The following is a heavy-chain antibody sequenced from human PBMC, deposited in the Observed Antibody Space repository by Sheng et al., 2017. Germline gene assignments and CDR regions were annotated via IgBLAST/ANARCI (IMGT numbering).Heavy chain of an antibody. CDR1: GYTFTSYG. D-gene: IGHD3-3*01. CDR3: ARVVLGPHTIFGVVTNRYLGYYMDV. CDR2: ISAYNGNT. Sequence: QVQLVQSGAEVKKPGASVKVSCKASGYTFTSYGISWVRQAPGQGLEWMGWISAYNGNTNYAQKLQGRVTMTTDTSTSTAYMELRSLRSDDTAVYYCARVVLGPHTIFGVVTNRYLGYYMDVWGKGTTVTVSS. V-gene: IGHV1-18*01. J-gene: IGHJ6*03.